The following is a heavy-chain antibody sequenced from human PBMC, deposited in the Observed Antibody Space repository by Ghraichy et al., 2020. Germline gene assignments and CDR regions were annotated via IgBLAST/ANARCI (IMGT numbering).Heavy chain of an antibody. J-gene: IGHJ3*02. D-gene: IGHD3-16*01. V-gene: IGHV4-39*01. CDR1: GGSISSSSYY. CDR3: AIRQFWGEAFDI. Sequence: SETLSLTCTVSGGSISSSSYYWGWIRQPPGKGLEWIGRIYYSGSTYYNPSLKSRVTISVDTSKNQFSLKLSSVTAADTAVYYCAIRQFWGEAFDIWGQGTMVTVSS. CDR2: IYYSGST.